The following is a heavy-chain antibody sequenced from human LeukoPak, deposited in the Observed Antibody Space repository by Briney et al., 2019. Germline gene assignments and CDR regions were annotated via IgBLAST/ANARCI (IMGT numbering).Heavy chain of an antibody. CDR3: AKRGYCDGGYLGAFDM. J-gene: IGHJ3*02. V-gene: IGHV4-59*08. D-gene: IGHD6-19*01. Sequence: PSESLSLACAVSGASITGHCWNWIRQTPGMRLEWVGYISYIQTTIYNSYFKGRATMSKDTSKNQLYLNLASVTATDTAVYYCAKRGYCDGGYLGAFDMWGQGTTVIVSS. CDR1: GASITGHC. CDR2: ISYIQTT.